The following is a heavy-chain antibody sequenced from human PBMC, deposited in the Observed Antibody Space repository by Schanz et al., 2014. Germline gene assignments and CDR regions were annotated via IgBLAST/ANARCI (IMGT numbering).Heavy chain of an antibody. V-gene: IGHV1-3*01. Sequence: QEQLVQSGAEVKTPGDSVKVSCKASGYTFSSYGITWVRQAPGQGLEWMGWINVGNGNMKYSQKFQGRVTITRDTSASTAYMELTSLRSEDTAVYYCARDGVDAAAGGNYWGQGTLVTVSS. D-gene: IGHD6-13*01. J-gene: IGHJ4*02. CDR3: ARDGVDAAAGGNY. CDR1: GYTFSSYG. CDR2: INVGNGNM.